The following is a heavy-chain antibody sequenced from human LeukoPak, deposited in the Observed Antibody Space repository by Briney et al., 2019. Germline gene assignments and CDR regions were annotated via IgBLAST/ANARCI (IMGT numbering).Heavy chain of an antibody. J-gene: IGHJ4*02. CDR1: GASFSANY. CDR3: ASARFDY. CDR2: INHKGLT. Sequence: KPSETLSLTCAVSGASFSANYWTWIRQPPGKGLEWVGEINHKGLTNYNPSLKSRVCISVDTSKNQFSLKLNSVTVADTAVYFCASARFDYWGRGALVTVSS. V-gene: IGHV4-34*01.